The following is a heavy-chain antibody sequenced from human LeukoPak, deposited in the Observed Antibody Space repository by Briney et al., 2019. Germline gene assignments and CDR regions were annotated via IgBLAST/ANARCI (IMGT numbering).Heavy chain of an antibody. V-gene: IGHV3-30-3*01. CDR3: ARGIAVAEPLLNY. CDR1: GFTFSSYA. CDR2: ISYDGSNK. D-gene: IGHD6-19*01. J-gene: IGHJ4*02. Sequence: GGSLRLSCAASGFTFSSYAMHWVRQAPGKGLEWVAVISYDGSNKYYVDSVKGRFTISRDNSKNTLYLQMNSLRAEDTAVYYCARGIAVAEPLLNYWGQGTLVTVSS.